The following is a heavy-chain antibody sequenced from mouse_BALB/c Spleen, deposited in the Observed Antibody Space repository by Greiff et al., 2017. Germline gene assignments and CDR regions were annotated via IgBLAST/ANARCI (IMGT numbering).Heavy chain of an antibody. CDR1: GYTFTSYW. D-gene: IGHD1-1*02. V-gene: IGHV1-7*01. CDR2: INPSTGYT. Sequence: VQLQQSGAELAKPGASVKMSCKASGYTFTSYWMHWVKQRPGQGLEWIGYINPSTGYTEYNQKFKDKATLTADKSSSTAYMQLSSLTSEDSAVYYCARRRWSDYWGQGTTLTVSA. CDR3: ARRRWSDY. J-gene: IGHJ2*01.